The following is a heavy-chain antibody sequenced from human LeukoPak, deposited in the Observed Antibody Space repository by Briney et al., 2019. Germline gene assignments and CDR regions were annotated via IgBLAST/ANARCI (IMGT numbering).Heavy chain of an antibody. Sequence: AGGSLRLSCAASGFTFSSYGMSWVRQAPGKGLEWVSAISGSGGSTYYADSVKGRFTISRDNSKNTLYLQMNSLRAEDTAVYYCAARGYSYGYSGAFDIWGQGTMVTVSS. CDR2: ISGSGGST. D-gene: IGHD5-18*01. V-gene: IGHV3-23*01. CDR1: GFTFSSYG. J-gene: IGHJ3*02. CDR3: AARGYSYGYSGAFDI.